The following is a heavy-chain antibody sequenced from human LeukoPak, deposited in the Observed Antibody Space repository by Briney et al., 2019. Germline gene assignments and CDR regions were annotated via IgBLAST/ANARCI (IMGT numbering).Heavy chain of an antibody. Sequence: PGGSLRLSCVGSRFTFSDYSMNWVRQAPGKGLEWISYISSSSTTIYYTDSVKGRFTVSRDNAENTLYLQLNSLRAADTAVYYCARASYCSRSTCYPIFDSWGQGALVTVSS. V-gene: IGHV3-48*01. CDR1: RFTFSDYS. J-gene: IGHJ4*02. D-gene: IGHD2-2*01. CDR3: ARASYCSRSTCYPIFDS. CDR2: ISSSSTTI.